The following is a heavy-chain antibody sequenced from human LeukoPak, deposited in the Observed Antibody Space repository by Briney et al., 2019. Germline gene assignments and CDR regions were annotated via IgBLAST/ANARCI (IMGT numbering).Heavy chain of an antibody. Sequence: SVKVSCKASGGTFSSYAISWVREAPGQGLEWMGRIIPIFGTANYAQKFQGRVTITTDESTSTAYMELSSLRSEDTAVYYCAREGIAAADFDYWGQGTLVTVSS. D-gene: IGHD6-13*01. CDR1: GGTFSSYA. CDR3: AREGIAAADFDY. J-gene: IGHJ4*02. V-gene: IGHV1-69*05. CDR2: IIPIFGTA.